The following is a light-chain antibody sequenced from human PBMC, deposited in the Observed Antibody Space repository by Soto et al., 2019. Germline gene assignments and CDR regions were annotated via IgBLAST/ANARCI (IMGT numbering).Light chain of an antibody. CDR1: SSDVGGYNY. CDR2: EVS. Sequence: SALTQPASVSGSPGQSITISCTGTSSDVGGYNYVSWYQQHPGKAPKLIIYEVSNRPSGVSNRFSGSKSGNTASLTISGLQAEDEADYYCSSYTSSSTRVFGGGTKVTVL. CDR3: SSYTSSSTRV. J-gene: IGLJ2*01. V-gene: IGLV2-14*01.